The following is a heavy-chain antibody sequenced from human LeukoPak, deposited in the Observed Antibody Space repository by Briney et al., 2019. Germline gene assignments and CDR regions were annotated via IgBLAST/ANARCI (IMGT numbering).Heavy chain of an antibody. J-gene: IGHJ4*02. D-gene: IGHD3-22*01. CDR2: IIHTGVET. V-gene: IGHV3-23*01. CDR1: GFTVSNYH. CDR3: VRDPFDSSGHDQGAY. Sequence: GGSLRLSCAASGFTVSNYHINWVRQAPGWGLEWVAAIIHTGVETYYADSVKGRFTLSRDNSENMAHLQMNSLRVDDTAVYYCVRDPFDSSGHDQGAYWGQGALVTVSS.